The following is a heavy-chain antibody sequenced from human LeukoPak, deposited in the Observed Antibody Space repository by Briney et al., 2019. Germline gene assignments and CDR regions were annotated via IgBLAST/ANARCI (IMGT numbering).Heavy chain of an antibody. J-gene: IGHJ4*02. Sequence: SETLSLTCTVSGGPISCYYWSWIRQPPGKGLEWIGYIYYSGSTNYNPSLKSRVTMSVDTSKNQFSLKLSSVTAADTAVYYCARNDYGGNSGFDYWGQGTLVTVSS. CDR1: GGPISCYY. CDR2: IYYSGST. CDR3: ARNDYGGNSGFDY. D-gene: IGHD4-23*01. V-gene: IGHV4-59*01.